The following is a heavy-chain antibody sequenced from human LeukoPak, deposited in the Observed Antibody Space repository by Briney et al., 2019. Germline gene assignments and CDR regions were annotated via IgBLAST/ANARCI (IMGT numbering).Heavy chain of an antibody. CDR1: GFTFSDYY. J-gene: IGHJ4*02. Sequence: GGSLRLSCAASGFTFSDYYMSWLRQAPGKGLEWVSYISSSGSTIYYADSVKGRFTISRDNAKNSLYLQMNSLRAEDTAVYYCARDWAKYYYDSSGLDYWGQGTLVTVSS. CDR2: ISSSGSTI. D-gene: IGHD3-22*01. V-gene: IGHV3-11*01. CDR3: ARDWAKYYYDSSGLDY.